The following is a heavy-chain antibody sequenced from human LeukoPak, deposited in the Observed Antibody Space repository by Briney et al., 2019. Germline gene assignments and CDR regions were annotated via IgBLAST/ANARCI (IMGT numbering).Heavy chain of an antibody. V-gene: IGHV1-2*06. Sequence: ASVKVSCKASGYTFTCYYMHRVRRAPGQGLEWMGRINPNSGGTNYAQKFQGRVTMTRDTSITTAYIELSRLRYDDTAVYYCARDKYYDYVWGSYRPDYWGQGTLVTVSS. CDR2: INPNSGGT. CDR3: ARDKYYDYVWGSYRPDY. D-gene: IGHD3-16*02. CDR1: GYTFTCYY. J-gene: IGHJ4*02.